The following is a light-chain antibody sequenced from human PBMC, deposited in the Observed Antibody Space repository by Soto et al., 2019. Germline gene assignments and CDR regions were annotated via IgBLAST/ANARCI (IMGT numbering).Light chain of an antibody. V-gene: IGKV1-33*01. J-gene: IGKJ3*01. CDR2: DAS. Sequence: DIQMTQSPSSLSASVGDRVTITCQASQDISNYLNWYQQKPGKAPKLLIYDASNLETGVPSRFSGSGSGTDFTFTISSLQPEYIATYYCQQYDNPPLTFGPGTKVDIK. CDR1: QDISNY. CDR3: QQYDNPPLT.